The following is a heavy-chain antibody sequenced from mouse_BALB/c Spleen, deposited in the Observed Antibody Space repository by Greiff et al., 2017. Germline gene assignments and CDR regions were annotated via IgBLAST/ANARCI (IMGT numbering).Heavy chain of an antibody. V-gene: IGHV14-3*02. CDR2: IDPANGNT. D-gene: IGHD1-1*01. CDR1: GFNIKDTY. Sequence: EVQLQQSGAELVKPGASVKLSCTASGFNIKDTYMHWVKQRPEQGLEWIGRIDPANGNTKYDPKFQGKATITADTSSNTAYLQLSSLTSEDTAVYYCARAGSSYGDYYYAMDYWGQGTSVTVSS. J-gene: IGHJ4*01. CDR3: ARAGSSYGDYYYAMDY.